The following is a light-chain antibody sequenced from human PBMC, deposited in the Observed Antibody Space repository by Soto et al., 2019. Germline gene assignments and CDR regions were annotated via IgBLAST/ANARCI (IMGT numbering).Light chain of an antibody. CDR1: QSITTS. Sequence: DVQLTQSPSSLSASIGDTVTTSCRSSQSITTSVNWYQQKSGRPPALLIYGASALQIGVPHRFSASGSGTDFTLTITGLQHEDFATYYCQQSYSLPRTFGQGTKVDIK. CDR2: GAS. CDR3: QQSYSLPRT. V-gene: IGKV1-39*01. J-gene: IGKJ1*01.